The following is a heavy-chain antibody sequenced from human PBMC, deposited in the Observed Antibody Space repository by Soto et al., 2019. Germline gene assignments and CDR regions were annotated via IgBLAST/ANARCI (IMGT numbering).Heavy chain of an antibody. J-gene: IGHJ4*02. CDR2: MNPNNEKT. V-gene: IGHV1-8*01. CDR1: EYIFTNYD. D-gene: IGHD7-27*01. Sequence: QVQLVQSGAEVKKPGASVKVSCKASEYIFTNYDFNWVRQAPGQGFEWMGWMNPNNEKTGYAQKFQGRVTMTRDTSISTAYMELSSLRAEDTAVYYCARGPRNWGFDYWGQGTLVIVSS. CDR3: ARGPRNWGFDY.